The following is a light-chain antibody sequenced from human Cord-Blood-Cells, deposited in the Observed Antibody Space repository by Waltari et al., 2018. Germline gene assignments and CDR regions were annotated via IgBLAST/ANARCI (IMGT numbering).Light chain of an antibody. CDR2: DAS. V-gene: IGKV1-33*01. CDR3: QQYDNLPPLT. J-gene: IGKJ4*01. CDR1: QDISNY. Sequence: DIQMTQSPSSLSASVGYRFTITCQPSQDISNYLNWYQQKPGKAPKLLIYDASNLETGVPSRFSGSGSGTDFTFTISSLQPEDIATYYCQQYDNLPPLTFGGGTKVEIK.